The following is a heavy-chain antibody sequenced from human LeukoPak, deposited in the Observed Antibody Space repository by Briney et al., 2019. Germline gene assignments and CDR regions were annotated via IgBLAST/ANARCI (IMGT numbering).Heavy chain of an antibody. CDR3: ARGGNYYDSSGYFAGMDV. V-gene: IGHV3-66*01. J-gene: IGHJ6*02. CDR2: IYSGDST. Sequence: PGGSLRLSCAASGFTVSSNYMSWVRQAPGKGLEWVSVIYSGDSTYYADSVKGRFTFSRDNSKNTLYLQMNSLRAEDTAVYYCARGGNYYDSSGYFAGMDVWGQGTTVTVSS. D-gene: IGHD3-22*01. CDR1: GFTVSSNY.